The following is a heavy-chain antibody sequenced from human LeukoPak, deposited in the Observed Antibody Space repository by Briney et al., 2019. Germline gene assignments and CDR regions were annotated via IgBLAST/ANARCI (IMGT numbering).Heavy chain of an antibody. CDR1: GFTFSSYS. V-gene: IGHV3-21*01. CDR3: ARDTNGDYGMDV. D-gene: IGHD4-17*01. Sequence: GGSLRLSCAASGFTFSSYSMNWVRQAPGKGLEWVSSISSSSSYIYYTDSVKGRFTISRDNAKNSLYLQMNSLRAEDTAVYYCARDTNGDYGMDVWGQGATVTVSS. J-gene: IGHJ6*02. CDR2: ISSSSSYI.